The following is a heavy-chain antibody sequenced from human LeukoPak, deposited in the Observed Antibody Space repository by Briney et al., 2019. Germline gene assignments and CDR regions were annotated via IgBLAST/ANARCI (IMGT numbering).Heavy chain of an antibody. CDR3: ARGGVDY. CDR2: INSDGSTT. CDR1: GFTFSNYW. J-gene: IGHJ4*02. Sequence: GGSLRLSCAASGFTFSNYWMHWVRQVPGEGLVWVSRINSDGSTTTYADSVKGRFTISRDNAKSTLYLQMNSLRADDTAVYYCARGGVDYWGQGTLVTVSS. V-gene: IGHV3-74*01.